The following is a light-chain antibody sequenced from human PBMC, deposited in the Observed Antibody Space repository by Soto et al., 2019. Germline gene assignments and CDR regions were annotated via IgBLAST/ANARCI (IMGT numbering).Light chain of an antibody. V-gene: IGLV2-23*02. J-gene: IGLJ2*01. CDR1: SSGIGTFNL. Sequence: QPSAVSGSLGQAMASSCKGKSSGIGTFNLVSWYQQHPGRAPKLIIYEVNKRPSGISSRFSAYKSGNTASLTTSSLLADNDSDYYCYSCAGSHTQFGRGTK. CDR3: YSCAGSHTQ. CDR2: EVN.